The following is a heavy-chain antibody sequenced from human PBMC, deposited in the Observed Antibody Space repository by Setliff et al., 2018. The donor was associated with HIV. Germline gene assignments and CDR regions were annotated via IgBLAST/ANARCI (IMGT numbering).Heavy chain of an antibody. J-gene: IGHJ6*02. V-gene: IGHV4-38-2*02. Sequence: SETLSLTCTVSGYSISSGYYWGWIRQPPGKGLEWIGSIYHSGSTYYNPSLKSRVTISVDTSKNQFSLKLSSVTAADTAVYYCARAMRGVVETNMYYYYGMDVWGQGTTVTVSS. CDR2: IYHSGST. CDR3: ARAMRGVVETNMYYYYGMDV. CDR1: GYSISSGYY. D-gene: IGHD2-21*02.